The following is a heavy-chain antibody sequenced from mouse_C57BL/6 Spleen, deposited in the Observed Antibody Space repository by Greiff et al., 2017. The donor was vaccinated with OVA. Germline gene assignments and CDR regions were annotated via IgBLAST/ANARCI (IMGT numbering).Heavy chain of an antibody. CDR2: IDPNSGGT. Sequence: QVQLQQPGAELVKPGASVKLSCKASGYTFTSYWMHWVKQRPGRGLEWIGRIDPNSGGTKYNEKFKSKATLTVDKPSSTAYMQLSSLTSEDSAVYYCARRDYYYGSSYENYFDYWGKGTTLTVSS. CDR3: ARRDYYYGSSYENYFDY. J-gene: IGHJ2*01. V-gene: IGHV1-72*01. D-gene: IGHD1-1*01. CDR1: GYTFTSYW.